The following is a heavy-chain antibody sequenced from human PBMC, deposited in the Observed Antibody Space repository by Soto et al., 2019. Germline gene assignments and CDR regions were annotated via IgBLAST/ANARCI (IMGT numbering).Heavy chain of an antibody. CDR3: ARDPYCSGGSCYPYGMDV. Sequence: EVQLVESGGGLVKPGGSLRLSCSASGFIFSSYPMNWVRQAPGKGLEWVSYISSSGAFIYDSDSVKGRFTISRDNGKNSLYLQMNSLRVDDTAVYFSARDPYCSGGSCYPYGMDVWGQGTTVIVSS. D-gene: IGHD2-15*01. CDR1: GFIFSSYP. J-gene: IGHJ6*02. V-gene: IGHV3-21*01. CDR2: ISSSGAFI.